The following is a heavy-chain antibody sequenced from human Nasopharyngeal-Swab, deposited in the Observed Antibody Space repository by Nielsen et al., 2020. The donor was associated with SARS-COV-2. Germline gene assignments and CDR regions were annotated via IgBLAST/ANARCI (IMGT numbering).Heavy chain of an antibody. J-gene: IGHJ3*02. D-gene: IGHD6-6*01. V-gene: IGHV3-48*02. CDR2: ISSSSSTI. Sequence: GGSLRLSCAASGFTFSSYSMNWVRQAPGKGLEWVSYISSSSSTIYNADSVKGRFTISRDNARNSLYLQMNSLRDEDTAVYYCARGGYSSSWYAFDIWGQGTMVTVSS. CDR1: GFTFSSYS. CDR3: ARGGYSSSWYAFDI.